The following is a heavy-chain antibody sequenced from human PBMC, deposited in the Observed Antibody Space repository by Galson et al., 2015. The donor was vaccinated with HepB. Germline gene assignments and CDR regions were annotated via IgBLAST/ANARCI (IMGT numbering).Heavy chain of an antibody. Sequence: TLSLTCTVSGGSISSGDYYWSWIRQPPGKGLEWIGYIYYSGSTYYNPSLKSRVTISVDTSKNQFSLKLSSVTAADTAVYYCARVKYCSSTSCHNYYYYMDVWGKGTTVTVSS. V-gene: IGHV4-30-4*01. CDR1: GGSISSGDYY. J-gene: IGHJ6*03. CDR3: ARVKYCSSTSCHNYYYYMDV. CDR2: IYYSGST. D-gene: IGHD2-2*02.